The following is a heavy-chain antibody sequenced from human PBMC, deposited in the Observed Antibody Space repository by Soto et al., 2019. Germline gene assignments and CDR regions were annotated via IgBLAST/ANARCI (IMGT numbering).Heavy chain of an antibody. D-gene: IGHD3-22*01. J-gene: IGHJ3*02. CDR2: IYPGDSDT. V-gene: IGHV5-51*01. Sequence: GESLKISCKGSGYSFTSYWIGWVRQMPGKGLEWMGIIYPGDSDTRYSPSLQGQVTISADKSISTAYLQWSSLKASDTAMYYCARPSDSSASPLAFDIWGQGKMVTVSS. CDR1: GYSFTSYW. CDR3: ARPSDSSASPLAFDI.